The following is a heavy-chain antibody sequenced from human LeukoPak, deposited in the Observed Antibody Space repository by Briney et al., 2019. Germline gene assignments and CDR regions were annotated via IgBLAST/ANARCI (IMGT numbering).Heavy chain of an antibody. Sequence: PGGSLRLSCAASGFTFSSYGMHWVRQAPGKGLEWVAVISYDGSNKYYADSVKGRFTISRDNSENTLYLQMNSLRAEDTAVYYCAKGRFDYWGQGTLVNVSS. V-gene: IGHV3-30*18. CDR1: GFTFSSYG. J-gene: IGHJ4*02. CDR2: ISYDGSNK. CDR3: AKGRFDY.